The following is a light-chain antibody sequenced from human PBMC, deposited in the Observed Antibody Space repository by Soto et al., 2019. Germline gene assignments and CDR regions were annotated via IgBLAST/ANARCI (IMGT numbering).Light chain of an antibody. J-gene: IGLJ2*01. V-gene: IGLV1-44*01. CDR2: SNN. CDR3: AAWDDSLYGVV. CDR1: SSNIGSNT. Sequence: QAVLTQPPSASGTPGQRVTISCSGSSSNIGSNTVNWYQQLPGTAPKLLIYSNNQRPSGVPDRFSGSKSGTSASLAISGLKSEDEADYYCAAWDDSLYGVVFGGGTQLTVL.